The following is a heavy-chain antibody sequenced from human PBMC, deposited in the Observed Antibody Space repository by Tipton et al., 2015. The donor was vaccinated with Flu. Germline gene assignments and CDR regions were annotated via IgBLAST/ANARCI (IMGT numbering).Heavy chain of an antibody. J-gene: IGHJ4*02. CDR2: MYAGGNT. CDR3: ARRKTVTTRLTYFDY. CDR1: GGSMSSFY. D-gene: IGHD4-17*01. V-gene: IGHV4-4*07. Sequence: LRLSCTVSGGSMSSFYWSWIRKPAGKGLEWMGRMYAGGNTKYNPSLKSRVTISVDTSKNQFSLKLSSVTAADTAVYYCARRKTVTTRLTYFDYWGQGTLVTVSS.